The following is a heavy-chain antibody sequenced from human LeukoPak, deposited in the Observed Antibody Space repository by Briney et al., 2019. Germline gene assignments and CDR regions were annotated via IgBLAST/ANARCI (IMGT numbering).Heavy chain of an antibody. CDR3: ASPVGATTVRAFDI. CDR1: GFIFSDHY. D-gene: IGHD1-26*01. Sequence: GGSLRLSCAASGFIFSDHYMDWVRQAPGKGLEWVNRTRSEANIYTTKYAASVKGRFTISRDDSKNSLYLQMNSLKTKDTAVYYCASPVGATTVRAFDIWGQGTMVTVSS. J-gene: IGHJ3*02. V-gene: IGHV3-72*01. CDR2: TRSEANIYTT.